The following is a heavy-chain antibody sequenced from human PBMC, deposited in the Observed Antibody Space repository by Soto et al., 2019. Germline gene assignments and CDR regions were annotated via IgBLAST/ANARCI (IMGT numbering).Heavy chain of an antibody. J-gene: IGHJ6*02. CDR2: IYYSGST. CDR1: GGSISSGGYY. D-gene: IGHD3-10*01. CDR3: ARTPPWRNMVRGVMANYYGVDV. Sequence: PSETLSLTCTVSGGSISSGGYYWSWIRQHPGKGLEWIGYIYYSGSTYYNPSLKSRVTISVDTSKNQFSLKLSSVTAADTAVYYCARTPPWRNMVRGVMANYYGVDVWGQGTTVTVSS. V-gene: IGHV4-31*03.